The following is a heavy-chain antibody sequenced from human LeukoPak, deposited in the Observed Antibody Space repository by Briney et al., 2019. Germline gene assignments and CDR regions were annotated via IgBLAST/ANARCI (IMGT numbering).Heavy chain of an antibody. V-gene: IGHV1-2*02. CDR2: INPNSGGT. J-gene: IGHJ4*02. CDR3: ARVLEGRWELLDYFDY. CDR1: GYTFTGYY. D-gene: IGHD1-26*01. Sequence: VPVKVSRKASGYTFTGYYMERVRQAPGHGLERMGWINPNSGGTNYAPKFKGRVTMTRDTSISTAYMELSRLRSDDTAVYYCARVLEGRWELLDYFDYWGQGKLVTVSS.